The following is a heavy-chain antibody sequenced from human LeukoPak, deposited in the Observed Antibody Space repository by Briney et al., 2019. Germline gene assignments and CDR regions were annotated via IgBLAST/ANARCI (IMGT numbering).Heavy chain of an antibody. Sequence: ASVKVSCKASGYTFTSYYIHWVRQAPGQGLEWMGLINPGGHNTGYAQKFQGRLTMTRDTSTSTVYMELSSLRSEDTAVYYCARDVSAGSYFDYWGQGTLVTVSS. D-gene: IGHD5/OR15-5a*01. J-gene: IGHJ4*02. CDR1: GYTFTSYY. CDR2: INPGGHNT. V-gene: IGHV1-46*01. CDR3: ARDVSAGSYFDY.